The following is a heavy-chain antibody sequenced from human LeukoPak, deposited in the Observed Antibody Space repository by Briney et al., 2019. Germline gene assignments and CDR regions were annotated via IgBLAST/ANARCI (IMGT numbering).Heavy chain of an antibody. D-gene: IGHD5-12*01. CDR2: IYHSGST. Sequence: PSETLSLTCTVSGYSISSGYYWDWIRQPPGKGLEWIGAIYHSGSTYYNPSLRSRVTISVDTSKNQFSLKLSSVTAADTAVYYCARGLRRGYSGYGGYYFDYWGQGTLVTVSS. CDR3: ARGLRRGYSGYGGYYFDY. V-gene: IGHV4-38-2*02. J-gene: IGHJ4*02. CDR1: GYSISSGYY.